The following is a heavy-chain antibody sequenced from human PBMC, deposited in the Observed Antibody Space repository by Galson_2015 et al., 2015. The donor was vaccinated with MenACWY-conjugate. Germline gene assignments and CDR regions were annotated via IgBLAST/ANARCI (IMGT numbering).Heavy chain of an antibody. D-gene: IGHD3-10*01. J-gene: IGHJ4*02. CDR2: INHSGST. CDR3: ARNGRGNYYGSGSRPSFFDY. Sequence: SETLSLTCTVSGGSISSYYWSWIRQPPGKGLEWIGEINHSGSTNYNPSLKSRVTISVDTSKNQFSLKLSSVTAADTAVYYCARNGRGNYYGSGSRPSFFDYWGQGTLVTVSS. V-gene: IGHV4-34*01. CDR1: GGSISSYY.